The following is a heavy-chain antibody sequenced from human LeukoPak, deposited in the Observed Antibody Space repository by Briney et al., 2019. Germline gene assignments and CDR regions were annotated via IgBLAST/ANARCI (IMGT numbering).Heavy chain of an antibody. J-gene: IGHJ5*02. CDR1: GGSISIYS. CDR2: IDYSGST. V-gene: IGHV4-59*01. CDR3: AREVQSVYNSFDP. D-gene: IGHD5/OR15-5a*01. Sequence: PSETLSLTLTVSGGSISIYSCGSIRQPPGKGLGLIGHIDYSGSTNCNPYLKSRVTISVDTSKNQFSLKLSSVTAADTAVYYCAREVQSVYNSFDPWGQGTLVTVSS.